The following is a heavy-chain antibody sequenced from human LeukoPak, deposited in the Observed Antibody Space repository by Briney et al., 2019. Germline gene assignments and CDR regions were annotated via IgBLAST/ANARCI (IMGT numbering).Heavy chain of an antibody. CDR1: GFTLSSNA. Sequence: GGSLRLSCAASGFTLSSNAINWVRQASGKGLEWVGLIDRPAKSYATAYGASVGGRFTISRDDSKNTAYLQMDSLKTEDTALYYCAWDRGAYNFLDPWGQGTLVTVSS. CDR2: IDRPAKSYAT. V-gene: IGHV3-73*01. CDR3: AWDRGAYNFLDP. D-gene: IGHD2/OR15-2a*01. J-gene: IGHJ5*02.